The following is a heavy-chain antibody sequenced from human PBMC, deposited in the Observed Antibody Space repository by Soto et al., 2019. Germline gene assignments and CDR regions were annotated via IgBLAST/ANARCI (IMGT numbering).Heavy chain of an antibody. CDR2: IIPILGIA. CDR3: ARGAHGYGFFDY. J-gene: IGHJ4*02. CDR1: GGTFSSYT. D-gene: IGHD5-12*01. Sequence: GASVKVSCKASGGTFSSYTISWVRQAPGQGLEWMGRIIPILGIANYAQKFQGRVTITADKSTSTAYMELSSLRSEDTAVYYCARGAHGYGFFDYWGQGTLVTVSS. V-gene: IGHV1-69*02.